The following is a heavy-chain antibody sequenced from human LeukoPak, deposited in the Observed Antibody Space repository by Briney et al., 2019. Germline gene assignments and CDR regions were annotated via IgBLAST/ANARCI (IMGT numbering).Heavy chain of an antibody. D-gene: IGHD6-13*01. CDR1: GFTFSSPW. CDR2: IKADGSGA. V-gene: IGHV3-7*05. J-gene: IGHJ4*02. Sequence: GGSLRLTCAASGFTFSSPWMSWVRQAPGKGLEWVATIKADGSGAYYVDSVKGRFTISRDNAKNSLYLQMNSLRAEDTAVYFCARYTRPIDYWGQGTLVTVSS. CDR3: ARYTRPIDY.